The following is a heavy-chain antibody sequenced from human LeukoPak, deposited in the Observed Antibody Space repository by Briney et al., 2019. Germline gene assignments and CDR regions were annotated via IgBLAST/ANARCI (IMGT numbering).Heavy chain of an antibody. CDR1: GFTFSDYS. CDR3: ARDRGQTGYYWSYYYYMGV. Sequence: RGSLRLSCAASGFTFSDYSMNWVRQAPGKGLEWVSYISGGSSTMYHADSVKGRFTISRDNAKNSLYLQMNSLRAEDTAVYYCARDRGQTGYYWSYYYYMGVWGIGTTVTVSS. CDR2: ISGGSSTM. D-gene: IGHD3-9*01. V-gene: IGHV3-48*01. J-gene: IGHJ6*03.